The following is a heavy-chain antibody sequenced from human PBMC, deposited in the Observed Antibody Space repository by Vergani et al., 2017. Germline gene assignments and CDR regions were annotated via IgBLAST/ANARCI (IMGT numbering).Heavy chain of an antibody. Sequence: QVQLVQSGPEVKKPGASVKVSCKASGYTFTSYDINWVRHATGQGLEWMGWMNPNSGNTGYAQKSQASVTITRNTSISTAYMELSSLRSEDTAVYYWASVSMVRGVIITGCMDVWGQGTTVTVSS. V-gene: IGHV1-8*03. CDR1: GYTFTSYD. J-gene: IGHJ6*02. D-gene: IGHD3-10*01. CDR2: MNPNSGNT. CDR3: ASVSMVRGVIITGCMDV.